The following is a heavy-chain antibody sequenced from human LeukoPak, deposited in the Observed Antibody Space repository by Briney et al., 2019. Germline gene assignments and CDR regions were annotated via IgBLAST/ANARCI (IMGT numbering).Heavy chain of an antibody. CDR1: GGTFSSYA. D-gene: IGHD2-15*01. CDR2: IIPIFGTA. CDR3: ASYARGWGTYYYYMDV. Sequence: SVKVSSMASGGTFSSYAISWVRQAPGQGLEWMGGIIPIFGTANYAQKFQGRVTITADESTSTAYMELSSLRSEDTAVYYCASYARGWGTYYYYMDVWGKGTTVTVSS. V-gene: IGHV1-69*13. J-gene: IGHJ6*03.